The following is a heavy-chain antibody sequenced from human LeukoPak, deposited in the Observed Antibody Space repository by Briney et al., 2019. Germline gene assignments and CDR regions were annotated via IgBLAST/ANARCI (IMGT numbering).Heavy chain of an antibody. V-gene: IGHV1-69*04. Sequence: SVKVSCKASGGTFSSKAISWVRQAPGQGLEWMGRIIPINGTANYAQKLQDTHTNTTDKSTSTAYMELSSLRSEDTAVYYCARGLNDYVDYWGQGTLVTVSS. CDR3: ARGLNDYVDY. D-gene: IGHD4/OR15-4a*01. CDR1: GGTFSSKA. CDR2: IIPINGTA. J-gene: IGHJ4*02.